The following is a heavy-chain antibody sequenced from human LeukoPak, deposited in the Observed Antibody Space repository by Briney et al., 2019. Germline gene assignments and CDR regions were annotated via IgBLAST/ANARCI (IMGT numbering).Heavy chain of an antibody. V-gene: IGHV4-39*01. D-gene: IGHD2-2*02. CDR3: ARLYDWFDT. CDR2: IYYSGST. Sequence: PSETLSLTCTVSGGSISSSSYYWGWIRQPPGKGLEWIGSIYYSGSTYYNPSLKSRVTISVDTSKNQFSLKLSSVTAADTAVYYCARLYDWFDTWGQGTLVTVSS. CDR1: GGSISSSSYY. J-gene: IGHJ5*02.